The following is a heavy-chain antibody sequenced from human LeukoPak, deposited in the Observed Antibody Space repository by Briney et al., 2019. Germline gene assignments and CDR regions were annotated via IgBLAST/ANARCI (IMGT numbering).Heavy chain of an antibody. Sequence: GGSLRLSCAASGFTFSSYWMSWVRQAPGKGLEWVANIKQDGSEKYYVDSVKGRFTISRDNAKNSLNLQMNSRRAEDTAVYYCARDCSSTSCYWTFDYWGQGTLVTVSS. CDR2: IKQDGSEK. CDR3: ARDCSSTSCYWTFDY. D-gene: IGHD2-2*01. V-gene: IGHV3-7*01. J-gene: IGHJ4*02. CDR1: GFTFSSYW.